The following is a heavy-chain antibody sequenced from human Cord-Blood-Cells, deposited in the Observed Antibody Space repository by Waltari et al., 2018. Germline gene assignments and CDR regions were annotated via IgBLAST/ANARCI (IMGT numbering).Heavy chain of an antibody. CDR3: ARVDGDYTFDY. Sequence: EVQLVESGGGLIQPGGYLRLHCAASGFTVSRNYMSRVRQHPGKGVGWVLVINSGGSTYDADSVKRRYTISRDNSKNTLYLQMNSLRAEDTAVYYCARVDGDYTFDYWGQGTLVTVSS. V-gene: IGHV3-53*01. CDR1: GFTVSRNY. D-gene: IGHD4-17*01. J-gene: IGHJ4*02. CDR2: INSGGST.